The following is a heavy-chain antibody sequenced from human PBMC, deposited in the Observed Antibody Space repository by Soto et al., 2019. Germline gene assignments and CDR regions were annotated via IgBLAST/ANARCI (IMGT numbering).Heavy chain of an antibody. CDR2: ISSDSDTI. CDR3: ARDLNWGLDY. J-gene: IGHJ4*02. V-gene: IGHV3-48*02. Sequence: VQLVESGGGLVQPGGSLRLSCAASGFIFSSYSMNWVRQAPGKGLEWISYISSDSDTIHYADSVKGRFTISRDNAKNSLFLQMNTQRDEDTAFYYCARDLNWGLDYWGQGTLITVSS. D-gene: IGHD7-27*01. CDR1: GFIFSSYS.